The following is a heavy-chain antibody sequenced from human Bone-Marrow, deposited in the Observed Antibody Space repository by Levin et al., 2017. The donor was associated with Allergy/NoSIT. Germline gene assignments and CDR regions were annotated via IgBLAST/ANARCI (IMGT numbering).Heavy chain of an antibody. Sequence: ASVKVSCKASGYTFTGYYMHWVRQAPGQGLEWMGWINPNSGGTNYAQKFQGRVTMTRDTSISTAYMELSRLRSDDTAVYYCARGVYFGYYYDSSGYYYYDYWGQGTLVTVSS. D-gene: IGHD3-22*01. CDR3: ARGVYFGYYYDSSGYYYYDY. CDR1: GYTFTGYY. J-gene: IGHJ4*02. V-gene: IGHV1-2*02. CDR2: INPNSGGT.